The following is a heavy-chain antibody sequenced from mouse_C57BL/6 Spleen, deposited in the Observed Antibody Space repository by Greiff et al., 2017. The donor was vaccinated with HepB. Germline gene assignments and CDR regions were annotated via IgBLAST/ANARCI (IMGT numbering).Heavy chain of an antibody. CDR3: ARSYYYGHFDY. Sequence: QVQLQQPGAELVKPGASVKLSCKASGYTFTSYWMHWVKQRPGQGLEWIGMIHPNSGSTNYNEKFKSKATLTVDKSSSTAYMQLSSLTSEDSAVYYCARSYYYGHFDYWGQGTTLTVSS. CDR1: GYTFTSYW. J-gene: IGHJ2*01. V-gene: IGHV1-64*01. D-gene: IGHD1-1*01. CDR2: IHPNSGST.